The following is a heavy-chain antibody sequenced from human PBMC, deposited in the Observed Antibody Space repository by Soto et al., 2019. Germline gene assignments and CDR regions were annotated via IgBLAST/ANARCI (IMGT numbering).Heavy chain of an antibody. CDR3: ARASGDDSDGTFDY. CDR2: INHSGST. D-gene: IGHD3-10*01. Sequence: PSETLSLTCAVYGGSFSGYYWSWIRQPPGKGLEWIGEINHSGSTNYNPSLKSRVTISVDTSKNQFSLKLSSVTAADTAVYYCARASGDDSDGTFDYWGQGTLVTVSS. J-gene: IGHJ4*02. CDR1: GGSFSGYY. V-gene: IGHV4-34*01.